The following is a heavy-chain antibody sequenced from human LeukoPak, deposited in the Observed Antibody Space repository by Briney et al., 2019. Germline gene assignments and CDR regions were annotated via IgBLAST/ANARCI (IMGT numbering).Heavy chain of an antibody. CDR3: PRITAYDDS. Sequence: GGSLRLSCAASGFIISSYSMNWVRQAPGKGLEWVSYISSSSSTIYYAGSVKGRFTISRDNSRNTLYLQMNSLRAEDTAVYYCPRITAYDDSWGQGTLVTVSS. V-gene: IGHV3-48*01. D-gene: IGHD1-20*01. CDR2: ISSSSSTI. J-gene: IGHJ5*01. CDR1: GFIISSYS.